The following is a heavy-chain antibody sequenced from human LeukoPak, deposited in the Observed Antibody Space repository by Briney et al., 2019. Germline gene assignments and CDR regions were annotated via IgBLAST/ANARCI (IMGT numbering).Heavy chain of an antibody. CDR2: INARGDNT. CDR1: GYTFTSYY. CDR3: ARDMIQLSGGPASWFDP. Sequence: ASVKVSCKASGYTFTSYYMHWVRQAPGQGLERMGIINARGDNTSYAQKLQGRVTMTRDTSTITVYMELSSLRSEDTAVYYCARDMIQLSGGPASWFDPWGQGTLVSVAS. V-gene: IGHV1-46*01. J-gene: IGHJ5*02. D-gene: IGHD5-18*01.